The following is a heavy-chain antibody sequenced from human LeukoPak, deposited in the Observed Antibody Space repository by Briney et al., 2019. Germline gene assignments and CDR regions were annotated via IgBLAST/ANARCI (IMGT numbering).Heavy chain of an antibody. Sequence: GGSLRLSCAASGFTFSDYYMSWIRQAPGKGLEWVSYISSSGGTIYYADSVKGRFTISRDNAKNSLYLQMNSLRAEDTAVYYCARDRVVPAAPFDYWGQGTLVTVSS. D-gene: IGHD2-2*01. V-gene: IGHV3-11*01. J-gene: IGHJ4*02. CDR2: ISSSGGTI. CDR3: ARDRVVPAAPFDY. CDR1: GFTFSDYY.